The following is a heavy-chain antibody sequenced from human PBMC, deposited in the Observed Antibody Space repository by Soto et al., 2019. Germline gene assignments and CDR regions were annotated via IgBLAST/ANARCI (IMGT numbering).Heavy chain of an antibody. V-gene: IGHV3-11*01. D-gene: IGHD2-2*01. CDR3: ARGSYQLLSDAMDV. Sequence: PGGSLRLSCAASGFTFSDYYMSWIRQAPGKGLEWVSYISNSGTSTYYADSVQGRFTVSRDNAKKSVYLQMDSLRGDDMAVYYCARGSYQLLSDAMDVWGQGTTVTVSS. CDR1: GFTFSDYY. CDR2: ISNSGTST. J-gene: IGHJ6*02.